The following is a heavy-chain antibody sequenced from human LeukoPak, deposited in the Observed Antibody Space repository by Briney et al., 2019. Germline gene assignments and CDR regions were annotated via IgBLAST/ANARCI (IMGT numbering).Heavy chain of an antibody. D-gene: IGHD4-17*01. CDR1: GFTFSSYE. J-gene: IGHJ4*02. Sequence: PGGSLRLSCAASGFTFSSYEMNWGGQAPGKGLEGVSYISSSGSTIYYADSVKGRFTISRDNAKNSLYLQMNSLRAEDTAVYYCARDQDYGDSVDYWGQGTLVTVSS. V-gene: IGHV3-48*03. CDR3: ARDQDYGDSVDY. CDR2: ISSSGSTI.